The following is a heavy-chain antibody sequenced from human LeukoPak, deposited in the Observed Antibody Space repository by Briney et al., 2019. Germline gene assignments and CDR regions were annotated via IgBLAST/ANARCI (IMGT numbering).Heavy chain of an antibody. V-gene: IGHV4-34*01. CDR2: INHSGST. D-gene: IGHD4-23*01. CDR1: GGSFSGYY. CDR3: ARAYGGLGYFDY. Sequence: SETLSLTCAVYGGSFSGYYWSWVRQPPGKGLEWIGEINHSGSTNYNPSLKSRVTISVDTSKNQFSLKLSSVTAADTAVYYCARAYGGLGYFDYWGQGTLVTVSS. J-gene: IGHJ4*02.